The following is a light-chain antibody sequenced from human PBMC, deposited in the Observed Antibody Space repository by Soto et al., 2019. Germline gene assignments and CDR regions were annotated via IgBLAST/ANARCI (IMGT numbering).Light chain of an antibody. V-gene: IGKV3D-20*01. J-gene: IGKJ2*01. CDR3: QQYANTPQFIT. CDR2: DTS. Sequence: DIVLTQSPATLSLSPGDRATLSCGASQRVSGGYLAWYQQKPGLAPRLIIYDTSYRATGIPDRISGSGSGTDFTLTISRLEPEDFAVYYCQQYANTPQFITFGQGTKLEIK. CDR1: QRVSGGY.